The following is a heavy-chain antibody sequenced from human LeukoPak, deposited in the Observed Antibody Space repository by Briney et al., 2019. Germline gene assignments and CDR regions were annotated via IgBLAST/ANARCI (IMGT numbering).Heavy chain of an antibody. CDR2: IIPIFGTA. J-gene: IGHJ4*02. CDR1: GGTFSSYA. CDR3: ARHMNGSGSYFYY. D-gene: IGHD3-10*01. Sequence: ASVKVSCKASGGTFSSYAISWVRQAPGQGLEWMGGIIPIFGTANYAQEFQGRVTITADKSTSTAYMELSSLRSEDTAVYYCARHMNGSGSYFYYWGQGTLVTVSS. V-gene: IGHV1-69*06.